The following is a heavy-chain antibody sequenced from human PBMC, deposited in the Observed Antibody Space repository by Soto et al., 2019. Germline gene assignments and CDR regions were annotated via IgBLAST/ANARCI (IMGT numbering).Heavy chain of an antibody. J-gene: IGHJ4*02. D-gene: IGHD5-18*01. V-gene: IGHV3-48*01. Sequence: PGGSLRLSCAASGFTFSSYSMNWVRQAPGKGLEWVSYISSSSSTIYYADSVKGRFTISRDNAKNSLYLQMNSLRAEDTAVYYCARDSGYRYGPLDYWGQGTLVTLSS. CDR3: ARDSGYRYGPLDY. CDR1: GFTFSSYS. CDR2: ISSSSSTI.